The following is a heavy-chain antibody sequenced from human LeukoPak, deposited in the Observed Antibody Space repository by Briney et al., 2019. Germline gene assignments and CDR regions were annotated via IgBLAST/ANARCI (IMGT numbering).Heavy chain of an antibody. D-gene: IGHD4-17*01. J-gene: IGHJ4*01. CDR2: ISWDSDNI. V-gene: IGHV3-9*01. CDR3: AKDRAGSLFGDYGGAFDY. Sequence: GGSLRLSCAASGFTFHDYAMHWVRQAPGKGLEWVSGISWDSDNIAYADSVKGRFTISRDNAKKSLYMQMNSLRAEEKAFYCCAKDRAGSLFGDYGGAFDYWGQKTLVTVSS. CDR1: GFTFHDYA.